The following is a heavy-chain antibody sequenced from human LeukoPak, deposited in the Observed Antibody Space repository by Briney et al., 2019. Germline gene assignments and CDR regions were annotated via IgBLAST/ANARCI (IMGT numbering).Heavy chain of an antibody. J-gene: IGHJ6*02. Sequence: SVKVSFKGSGFTLTSSAVQLVGQARGQRLEGIGWIVVGSGNTNYLQKFQERVTITRDMSTSTAYMELSSLRSEDTAVYYCAAVDGDCSSTSCYARYYYYGMDVWGQGTTVTVSS. CDR2: IVVGSGNT. D-gene: IGHD2-2*01. CDR1: GFTLTSSA. V-gene: IGHV1-58*01. CDR3: AAVDGDCSSTSCYARYYYYGMDV.